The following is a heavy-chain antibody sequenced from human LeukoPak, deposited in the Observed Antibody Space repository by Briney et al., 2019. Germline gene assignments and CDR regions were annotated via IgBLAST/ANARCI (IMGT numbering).Heavy chain of an antibody. D-gene: IGHD3-10*01. Sequence: VGSRRLSCVASGVTLSINDMSWVRQAPGKGLEWVSGICGSSGRTYYADSVKGRFTISRDSSRNTMFMQMDRMRADDTAVYYCATAGIISSFHHWGQGTLVTVSS. CDR1: GVTLSIND. CDR3: ATAGIISSFHH. CDR2: ICGSSGRT. J-gene: IGHJ4*02. V-gene: IGHV3-23*01.